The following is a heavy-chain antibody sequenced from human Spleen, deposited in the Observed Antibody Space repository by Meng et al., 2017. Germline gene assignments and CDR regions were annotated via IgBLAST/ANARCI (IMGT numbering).Heavy chain of an antibody. CDR2: INAGNGNT. V-gene: IGHV1-3*01. D-gene: IGHD3-10*01. J-gene: IGHJ4*02. CDR1: GYTFTNYA. CDR3: ASNYGSGSYSFAY. Sequence: QSEVEVTRPWYSIKIDCKSLGYTFTNYAMHWVSQVPGKRLAWMGWINAGNGNTKYSQKYQGRVSFTRDTSASTAYMELSSLRSEDTAVYYCASNYGSGSYSFAYWGQGTLVTVFS.